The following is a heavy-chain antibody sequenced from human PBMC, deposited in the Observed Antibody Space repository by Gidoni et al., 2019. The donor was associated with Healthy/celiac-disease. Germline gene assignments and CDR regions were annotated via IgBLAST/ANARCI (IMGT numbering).Heavy chain of an antibody. CDR2: INHSGST. Sequence: QVQLQQWGAGLLKPSATLSLTCAVYGGSFSGYYWSWIRQPPGKGLEWIGEINHSGSTNCNPSFKSRVTISVDTSKNQFSRKLSSVTAADTAVYYCARRGRLPLDYWGQGTLVTVSS. J-gene: IGHJ4*02. V-gene: IGHV4-34*01. D-gene: IGHD2-15*01. CDR3: ARRGRLPLDY. CDR1: GGSFSGYY.